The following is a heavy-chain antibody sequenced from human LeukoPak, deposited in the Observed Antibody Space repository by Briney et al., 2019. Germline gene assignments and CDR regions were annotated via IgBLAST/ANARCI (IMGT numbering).Heavy chain of an antibody. CDR1: GGSISSYY. J-gene: IGHJ4*02. D-gene: IGHD3-10*01. CDR3: ARVIIDYFDY. CDR2: IYYSGST. Sequence: SETLFLTCTVSGGSISSYYWSWIRQPPGKGLEWIGYIYYSGSTNYNPSLKSRVTISVDTSKNQFSLKLSSVTAADTAVYYCARVIIDYFDYWGQGTLVTVSS. V-gene: IGHV4-59*08.